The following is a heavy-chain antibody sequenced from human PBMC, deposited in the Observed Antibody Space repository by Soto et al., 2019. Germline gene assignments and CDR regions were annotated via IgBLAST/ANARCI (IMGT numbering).Heavy chain of an antibody. V-gene: IGHV4-59*05. D-gene: IGHD3-22*01. CDR3: ARRLYYDSSGFEGGGMHV. J-gene: IGHJ6*02. CDR2: IYYSGST. CDR1: GGSISSYY. Sequence: PSETLSLTCTVSGGSISSYYWSWIRQPPGKGLEWIGSIYYSGSTYYNPSLKSRVTISVDTSKNQFSLKLSSVTAADTAVYYCARRLYYDSSGFEGGGMHVWGQGTTVPVSS.